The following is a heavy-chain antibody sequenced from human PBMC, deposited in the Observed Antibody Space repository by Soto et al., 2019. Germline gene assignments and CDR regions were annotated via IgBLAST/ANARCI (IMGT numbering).Heavy chain of an antibody. CDR1: GFTVSSNY. D-gene: IGHD3-22*01. CDR2: IYSGGST. V-gene: IGHV3-53*01. CDR3: ARIADYYDSSGPLHV. Sequence: PGGSLRLSCAASGFTVSSNYMSLVRPAPGKGLEWVSVIYSGGSTYYADSVKGRFTISRDNSKNTLYLQMNSLRAEDTAVYYCARIADYYDSSGPLHVWGQGTTVPVSS. J-gene: IGHJ6*02.